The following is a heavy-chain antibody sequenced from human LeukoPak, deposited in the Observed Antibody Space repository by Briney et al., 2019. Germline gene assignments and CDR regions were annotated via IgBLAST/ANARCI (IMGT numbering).Heavy chain of an antibody. J-gene: IGHJ6*02. CDR1: GDSVSSYY. V-gene: IGHV4-59*02. CDR2: IIDSGST. CDR3: VGDSRYGMGSVENGLDF. Sequence: SEILSLTCTVSGDSVSSYYWSRIRQPPGQGLEWLGHIIDSGSTKYNPSLQGRVTISINTSKNQFSLKLNSVTAADTAVYYCVGDSRYGMGSVENGLDFYGQG. D-gene: IGHD6-13*01.